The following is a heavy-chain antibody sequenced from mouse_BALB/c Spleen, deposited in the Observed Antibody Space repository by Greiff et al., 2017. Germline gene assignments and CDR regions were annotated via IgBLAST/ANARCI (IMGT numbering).Heavy chain of an antibody. CDR3: ARSYRYDGYFDV. CDR2: INPSNGRT. D-gene: IGHD2-14*01. V-gene: IGHV1S81*02. CDR1: GYTFTSYW. Sequence: QVQLQQPGAELVKPGASVKLSCKASGYTFTSYWMHWVKQRPGQGLEWIGEINPSNGRTNYNEKFKSKATLTVDKSSSTAYMQLSSLTSEDSAVYYCARSYRYDGYFDVWGAGTTVTVSS. J-gene: IGHJ1*01.